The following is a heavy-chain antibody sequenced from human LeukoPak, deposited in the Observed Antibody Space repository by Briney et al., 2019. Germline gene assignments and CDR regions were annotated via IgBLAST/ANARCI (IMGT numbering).Heavy chain of an antibody. CDR3: ARDGGKATREFDY. J-gene: IGHJ4*02. CDR1: GGSFSGYY. CDR2: INHSGST. Sequence: SETLSLTCAVYGGSFSGYYWSWIRQPPGKGLEWIGEINHSGSTNYDPSLKSRVTMSVDTSKNQFSLKLSSVTAADTAVYYCARDGGKATREFDYWGKGTLVTVSS. V-gene: IGHV4-34*01. D-gene: IGHD1-26*01.